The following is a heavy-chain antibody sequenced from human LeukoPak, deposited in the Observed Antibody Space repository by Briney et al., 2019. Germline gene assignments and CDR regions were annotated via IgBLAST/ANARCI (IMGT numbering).Heavy chain of an antibody. CDR1: GFTFDDYG. CDR3: ERTTGGNYGFEY. V-gene: IGHV3-20*04. J-gene: IGHJ4*02. D-gene: IGHD3-10*01. CDR2: IIWNGGST. Sequence: PGGSLRLSCAASGFTFDDYGMSWVRQAPGKGLEWVSGIIWNGGSTDYAGSVKGRFTISRDHAKNSLYVQMNSLRAEDTALYYCERTTGGNYGFEYWGQGTLVTVSS.